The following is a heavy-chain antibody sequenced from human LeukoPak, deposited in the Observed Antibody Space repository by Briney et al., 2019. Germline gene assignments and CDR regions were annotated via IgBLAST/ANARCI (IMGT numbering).Heavy chain of an antibody. Sequence: PSETLSLTCTVSGGSISSSSYYWGWIRQPPGKGLEWIGSIYYSGSTYYNPSLKSRVTISVDTSKNQFSLKLSSVTAADTAVYYCARDRLYMDVWGKGTTVTVSS. CDR3: ARDRLYMDV. V-gene: IGHV4-39*07. CDR1: GGSISSSSYY. J-gene: IGHJ6*03. CDR2: IYYSGST.